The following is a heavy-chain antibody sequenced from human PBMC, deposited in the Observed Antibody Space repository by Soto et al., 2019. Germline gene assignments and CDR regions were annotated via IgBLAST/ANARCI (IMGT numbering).Heavy chain of an antibody. CDR3: ESLYYYDSSGYYYDRFDP. J-gene: IGHJ5*02. Sequence: GGSLRLSCAASGFTFSSYWMHWVRQAPGKGLVWVSRINSDGSSTRYADSVKGRFTISRDNAKNTLYLQMNSLRAEDTAVYYCESLYYYDSSGYYYDRFDPWGQGTLVTVSS. V-gene: IGHV3-74*01. CDR1: GFTFSSYW. D-gene: IGHD3-22*01. CDR2: INSDGSST.